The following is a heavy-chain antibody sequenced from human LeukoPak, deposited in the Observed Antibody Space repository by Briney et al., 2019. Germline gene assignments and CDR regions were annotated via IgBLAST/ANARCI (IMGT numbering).Heavy chain of an antibody. J-gene: IGHJ4*02. D-gene: IGHD3-10*01. Sequence: ASVKVSCKASGYTFSGYYMHWVRQAPGQGLEWMGRINPNSGGTNYAQKFQGRVTMTRDTSISTAYMELSRLRSDDTAVYYCARVVRGSGCYQDYWGQGTLVTVSS. V-gene: IGHV1-2*06. CDR2: INPNSGGT. CDR1: GYTFSGYY. CDR3: ARVVRGSGCYQDY.